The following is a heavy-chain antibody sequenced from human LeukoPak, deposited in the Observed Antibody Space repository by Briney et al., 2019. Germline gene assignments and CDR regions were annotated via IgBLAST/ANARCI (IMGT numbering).Heavy chain of an antibody. J-gene: IGHJ4*02. V-gene: IGHV4-61*01. CDR2: VYYSGST. Sequence: PPETLSLTCTVSGGSVSSGSYYWSWIRQPPGKGLEWIGYVYYSGSTNCNPSLKSRATISVDTPKNQFSLKLTSVTAADTAVYYCARIFAYGSGSYYQFDYWGQGTLVTVSS. CDR1: GGSVSSGSYY. CDR3: ARIFAYGSGSYYQFDY. D-gene: IGHD3-10*01.